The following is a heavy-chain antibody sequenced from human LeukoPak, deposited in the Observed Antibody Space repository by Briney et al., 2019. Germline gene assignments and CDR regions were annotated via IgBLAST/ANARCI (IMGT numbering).Heavy chain of an antibody. CDR1: GYTFTGYY. CDR2: INPNSGGT. V-gene: IGHV1-2*06. J-gene: IGHJ4*02. CDR3: ARDRWDKGTAIPGGD. D-gene: IGHD2-2*02. Sequence: ASVKVSCKASGYTFTGYYMHWVRQAPGQGLEWMGRINPNSGGTNYAQKFQGRVTMTRDTSISTAYMELSRLRSDDTAVYYCARDRWDKGTAIPGGDWDQGTLVTVSS.